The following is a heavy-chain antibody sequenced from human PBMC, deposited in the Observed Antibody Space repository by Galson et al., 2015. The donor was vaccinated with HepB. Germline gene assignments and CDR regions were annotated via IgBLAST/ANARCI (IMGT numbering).Heavy chain of an antibody. Sequence: SLRLSCAASGFLFSDYHMSWIRQAPGTGLEWVSYIGINGNTIYYADSVKGRFTISRDNAKNSLFLQMKSLRVEDTAVYYCVRAECTSCYYRASQTSYYMDVWGKGTTVTVSS. V-gene: IGHV3-11*01. CDR1: GFLFSDYH. D-gene: IGHD2-2*01. CDR2: IGINGNTI. J-gene: IGHJ6*03. CDR3: VRAECTSCYYRASQTSYYMDV.